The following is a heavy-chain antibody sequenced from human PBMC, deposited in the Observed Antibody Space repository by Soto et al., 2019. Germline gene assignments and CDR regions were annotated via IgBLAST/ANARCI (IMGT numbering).Heavy chain of an antibody. CDR3: ARIAGPGLTYRFF. V-gene: IGHV1-46*01. Sequence: ASVKVSCKASRYLFASHNIHWVREAPGQGLERMGEINPRSGSAGYDQKFQGRVTMTSDTSTTTVYMTLSSLKSDDTAAYYRARIAGPGLTYRFFWG. J-gene: IGHJ2*01. CDR2: INPRSGSA. D-gene: IGHD3-9*01. CDR1: RYLFASHN.